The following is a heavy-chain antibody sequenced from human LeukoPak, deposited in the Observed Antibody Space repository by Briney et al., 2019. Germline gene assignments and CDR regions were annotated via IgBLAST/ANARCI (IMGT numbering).Heavy chain of an antibody. V-gene: IGHV4-34*01. CDR1: GGSFSVYY. CDR2: INHSGST. Sequence: SETLSLTCAVYGGSFSVYYWSWIRQPPGKGLEWIGEINHSGSTNYNPSLKSRVTISIDTSKNQFSLKLSSVTAADAAVYFCARVKGSAVWRAFDIWGQGTMVTVSS. D-gene: IGHD6-19*01. J-gene: IGHJ3*02. CDR3: ARVKGSAVWRAFDI.